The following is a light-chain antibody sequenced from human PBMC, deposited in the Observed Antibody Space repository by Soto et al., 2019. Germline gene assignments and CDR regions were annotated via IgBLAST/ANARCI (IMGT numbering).Light chain of an antibody. CDR2: DAS. V-gene: IGKV1-5*01. CDR3: HQYNTYSWT. J-gene: IGKJ1*01. Sequence: DTQMSQSPSSLSASVGDRVTITCRASQSISSWLAWYRQTPGKAPSLLIYDASSLESGVPSRFSGSGSGTEFTLTISSLQPDDFATYFCHQYNTYSWTFGQGTKVDIK. CDR1: QSISSW.